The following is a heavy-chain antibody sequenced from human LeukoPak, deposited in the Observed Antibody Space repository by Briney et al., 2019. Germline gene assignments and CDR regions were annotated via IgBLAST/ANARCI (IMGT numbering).Heavy chain of an antibody. V-gene: IGHV4-59*01. D-gene: IGHD1-26*01. J-gene: IGHJ5*02. CDR3: ARVASGSYYSWFDP. Sequence: SETLSLTCTVAGGSISSYNWSWIRQPPGKGLGWMGYIYYSGSTNYNPSLKSRVTISVDTSKYQFSLKLSSVTAADTAVYYCARVASGSYYSWFDPWGQGTLVTVSS. CDR2: IYYSGST. CDR1: GGSISSYN.